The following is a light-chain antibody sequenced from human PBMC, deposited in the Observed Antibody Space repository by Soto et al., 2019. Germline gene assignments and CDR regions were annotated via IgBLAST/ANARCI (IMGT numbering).Light chain of an antibody. CDR1: QSVGRNY. CDR2: GAS. J-gene: IGKJ4*01. CDR3: QQYASSPLT. Sequence: EIVLTQSPGTLSLSPGERATLSCRASQSVGRNYLAWYQQKPGQAPRLLIHGASNRATGIPGRFSGSGSGTDFTLTISRLEPEDFAVYYCQQYASSPLTFGGGTKVEIK. V-gene: IGKV3-20*01.